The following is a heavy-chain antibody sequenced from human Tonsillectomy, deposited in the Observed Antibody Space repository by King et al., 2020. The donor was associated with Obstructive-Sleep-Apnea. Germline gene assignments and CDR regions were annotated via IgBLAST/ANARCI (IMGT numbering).Heavy chain of an antibody. V-gene: IGHV3-9*01. Sequence: VQLVESGGGLVQPGRSLRLYCAASGFTFDDYAMHWVRQAPGKGLEWVSGISWNSGSIGYADSVKGRFTISRDNAKNSLYLQMNSLRAEDTALYYCAKGMETVTTEVDYWGQGTLVTVSS. CDR3: AKGMETVTTEVDY. J-gene: IGHJ4*02. CDR2: ISWNSGSI. D-gene: IGHD4-17*01. CDR1: GFTFDDYA.